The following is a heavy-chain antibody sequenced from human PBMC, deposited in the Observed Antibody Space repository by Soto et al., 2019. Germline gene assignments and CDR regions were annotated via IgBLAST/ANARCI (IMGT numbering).Heavy chain of an antibody. D-gene: IGHD3-9*01. CDR1: SGSISSSSYY. J-gene: IGHJ4*02. CDR3: GRLEGLATISYYFDY. CDR2: VYYSGST. Sequence: SETLSLTCTVSSGSISSSSYYWGWIRQPPGKGLEWIGSVYYSGSTYYNPSLESRVTISVDKSKNQFSLKLMPLSAADTAVYYCGRLEGLATISYYFDYWGQGALVTVSS. V-gene: IGHV4-39*01.